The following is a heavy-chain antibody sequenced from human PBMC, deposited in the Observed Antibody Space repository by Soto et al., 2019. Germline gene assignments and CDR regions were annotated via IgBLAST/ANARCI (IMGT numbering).Heavy chain of an antibody. CDR3: ARAELKYCTNGVCYLRAELSYWFDP. Sequence: PSVKVSCKASGYTFTSYAMHWVRQAPGQRLEWMGWINAGNGNTKYSQKFQGRVTITRDTSASTAYMELSSLRSEDTAVYYCARAELKYCTNGVCYLRAELSYWFDPWGQGTLVTVSS. CDR2: INAGNGNT. CDR1: GYTFTSYA. V-gene: IGHV1-3*01. D-gene: IGHD2-8*01. J-gene: IGHJ5*02.